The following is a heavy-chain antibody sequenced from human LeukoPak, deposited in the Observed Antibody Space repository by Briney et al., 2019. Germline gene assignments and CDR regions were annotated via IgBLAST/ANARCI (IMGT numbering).Heavy chain of an antibody. CDR1: GFTFSSYA. CDR3: AKEIRITMVRGVIIPYFDY. D-gene: IGHD3-10*01. CDR2: ISGSGGST. V-gene: IGHV3-23*01. J-gene: IGHJ4*02. Sequence: GGSVRLSCAASGFTFSSYAMSWVRQAPGKGLEWVSAISGSGGSTYYADSVKGRFTISRDNSKNTLYLQMNSLRAEDTAVYYCAKEIRITMVRGVIIPYFDYWGQGTLVTVSS.